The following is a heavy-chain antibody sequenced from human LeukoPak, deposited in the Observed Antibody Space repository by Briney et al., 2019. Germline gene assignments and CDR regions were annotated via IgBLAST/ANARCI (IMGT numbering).Heavy chain of an antibody. V-gene: IGHV1-69*04. CDR3: AQSGVMVRGVAYYYYGMDV. CDR2: IIPILGIA. CDR1: GGTFSSYA. D-gene: IGHD3-10*01. J-gene: IGHJ6*02. Sequence: SVKVSCKASGGTFSSYAISWVRQAPGQGLEWMGRIIPILGIANYAQKFQGRVTITADKSTSTAYMELSSLRSEDTAVYYCAQSGVMVRGVAYYYYGMDVWGQGTTVTVSS.